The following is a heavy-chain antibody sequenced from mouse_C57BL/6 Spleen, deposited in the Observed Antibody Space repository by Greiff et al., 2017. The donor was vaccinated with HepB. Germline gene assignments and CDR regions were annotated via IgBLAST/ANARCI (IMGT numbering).Heavy chain of an antibody. CDR1: GFSLTSYG. CDR3: AKNLFPHYYAMDY. J-gene: IGHJ4*01. V-gene: IGHV2-5*01. CDR2: IWRGGST. Sequence: VQLVESGPGLVQPSQSLSITCTVSGFSLTSYGVHWVRQSPGKGLEWLGVIWRGGSTDYNAAFMSRLSITKDNSKSQVFFKMNSLQADDTAIYYCAKNLFPHYYAMDYWGQGTSVTVSS.